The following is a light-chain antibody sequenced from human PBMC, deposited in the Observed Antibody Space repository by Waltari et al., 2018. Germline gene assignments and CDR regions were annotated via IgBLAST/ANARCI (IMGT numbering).Light chain of an antibody. CDR3: SSYTTSTTL. Sequence: AWYQQPPGKAPKLIIDDVSQRPSGVSNRFSASKSGTTASLAISGLQAEDEADYYCSSYTTSTTLFGGGTKLTVL. V-gene: IGLV2-14*04. CDR2: DVS. J-gene: IGLJ2*01.